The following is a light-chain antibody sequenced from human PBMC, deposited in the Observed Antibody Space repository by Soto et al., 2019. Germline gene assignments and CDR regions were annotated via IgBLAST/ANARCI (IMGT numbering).Light chain of an antibody. Sequence: EILLPQPPPPLYLPPGERAPPPTRAIKSVNNYLAWNKQRPAQAPRPVIYDVFNRATGTPPSFSGSGSGTDFALNISSLEPEDFGVYYCQQRSHWPWLTFGGGTRVEIK. CDR1: KSVNNY. CDR2: DVF. CDR3: QQRSHWPWLT. V-gene: IGKV3-11*01. J-gene: IGKJ4*01.